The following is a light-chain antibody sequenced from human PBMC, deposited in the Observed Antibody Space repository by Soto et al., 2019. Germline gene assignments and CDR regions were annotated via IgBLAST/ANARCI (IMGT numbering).Light chain of an antibody. CDR3: QQYKNGWT. Sequence: ILMTQSASTLSVSPGERATLSCRASQGVSSNLAWYQQTPGQAPRLLIYGASTRATGIPAKFSGGGSGTEFTITISSLQSEDFPIYYCQQYKNGWTFGQGTKVDIK. J-gene: IGKJ1*01. CDR2: GAS. V-gene: IGKV3-15*01. CDR1: QGVSSN.